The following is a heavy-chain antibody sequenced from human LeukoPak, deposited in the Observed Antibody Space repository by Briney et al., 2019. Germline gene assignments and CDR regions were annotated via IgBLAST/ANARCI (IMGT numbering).Heavy chain of an antibody. CDR1: GYSFTSYW. CDR2: IYPGDSDT. D-gene: IGHD3-3*01. V-gene: IGHV5-51*01. CDR3: ARRVESGFSFDY. J-gene: IGHJ4*02. Sequence: GESLKISCKGSGYSFTSYWIGWVCQMPGKGLEWMGIIYPGDSDTRYSPSFQGHVTMSADKSISTAYLQWRSLKASDTAMYYCARRVESGFSFDYWGQGTLVTASS.